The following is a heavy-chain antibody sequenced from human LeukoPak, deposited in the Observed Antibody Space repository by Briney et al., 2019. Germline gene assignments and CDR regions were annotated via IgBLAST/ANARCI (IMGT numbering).Heavy chain of an antibody. Sequence: GASLQISCKGSGYIFTSQWIGWVRPLPGKGLEWMGFIYPGDSDTRYSPSFQGQVTISADKSISTAYLQWNSLKASDTAMYYCARHVGRITAADTRWFDPWGQGTLVTVSS. CDR3: ARHVGRITAADTRWFDP. CDR2: IYPGDSDT. CDR1: GYIFTSQW. J-gene: IGHJ5*02. D-gene: IGHD6-13*01. V-gene: IGHV5-51*01.